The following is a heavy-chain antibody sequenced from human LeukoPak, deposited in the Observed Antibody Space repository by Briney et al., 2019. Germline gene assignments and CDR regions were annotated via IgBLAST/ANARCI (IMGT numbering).Heavy chain of an antibody. CDR1: GFTFGDYA. D-gene: IGHD2-15*01. CDR2: IRSKAYGGTT. J-gene: IGHJ3*02. Sequence: PGGSLRLSCTASGFTFGDYAMSWVRQAPGKGLEWVSFIRSKAYGGTTEYAASVKGRFTISRDDSKSIAYLQMNSLKTEDTAVYYCTRGPASPDCSSGSCYSFRRAFDIWGQGTMVTVSS. V-gene: IGHV3-49*04. CDR3: TRGPASPDCSSGSCYSFRRAFDI.